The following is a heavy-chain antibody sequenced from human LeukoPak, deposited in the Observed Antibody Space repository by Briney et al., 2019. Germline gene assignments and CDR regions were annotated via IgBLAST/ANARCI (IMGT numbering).Heavy chain of an antibody. J-gene: IGHJ4*02. Sequence: ASVKVSGKASGYTFSSSAINWVRQAPGQGLEWMGWIDTNTGNPTYAQGFTGQFVFSLDTSVSTAYLQISSLKAEDTAEYFCARGYDSSGYFSDWGQGTLVTVSS. CDR2: IDTNTGNP. CDR3: ARGYDSSGYFSD. V-gene: IGHV7-4-1*02. D-gene: IGHD3-22*01. CDR1: GYTFSSSA.